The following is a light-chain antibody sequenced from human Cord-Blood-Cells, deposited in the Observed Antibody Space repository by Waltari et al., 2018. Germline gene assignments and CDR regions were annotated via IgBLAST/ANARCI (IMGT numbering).Light chain of an antibody. J-gene: IGKJ1*01. V-gene: IGKV3D-15*01. Sequence: EIVLTQSQATLSVSPGERATLSCRASQSVSSNLAWYQQKPGQAPRLLIYGASIRSTGIPARFSGSGSGTEFTLTISSLQSEDFAVYYCQQYNNWPRTFGQGTKVEIK. CDR1: QSVSSN. CDR3: QQYNNWPRT. CDR2: GAS.